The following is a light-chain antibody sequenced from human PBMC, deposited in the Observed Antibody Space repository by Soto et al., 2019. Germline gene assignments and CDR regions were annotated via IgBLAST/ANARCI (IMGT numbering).Light chain of an antibody. V-gene: IGLV2-14*01. Sequence: QSALTQPASVSGSPGQSITISCTGTSSDVGGYNYVSWYQQHPGKAPKLIIYEVSNRPSGVPNRFSGSKSGSTASLTISGLHAEDDDDYYCNSSTSKSTGVFGTGTKVTVL. CDR2: EVS. CDR1: SSDVGGYNY. CDR3: NSSTSKSTGV. J-gene: IGLJ1*01.